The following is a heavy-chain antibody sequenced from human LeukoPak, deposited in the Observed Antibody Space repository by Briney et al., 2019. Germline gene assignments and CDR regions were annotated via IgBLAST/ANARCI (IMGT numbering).Heavy chain of an antibody. D-gene: IGHD3-22*01. CDR1: GGSISSSSYY. V-gene: IGHV4-39*07. CDR3: ASNRDYYDSSGAGGLDY. Sequence: SETLSLTCTVSGGSISSSSYYWGWIRQPPGKGLEWIGSIYYSRSTYYNPSLKSRVTISVDTSKNQFSLKLSSVTAADTAVYYCASNRDYYDSSGAGGLDYWGQGTLVTVSS. J-gene: IGHJ4*02. CDR2: IYYSRST.